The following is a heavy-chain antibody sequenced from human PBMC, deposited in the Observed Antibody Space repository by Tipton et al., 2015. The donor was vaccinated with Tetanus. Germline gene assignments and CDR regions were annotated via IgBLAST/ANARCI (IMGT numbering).Heavy chain of an antibody. D-gene: IGHD6-13*01. CDR1: GGLITTGGYS. V-gene: IGHV4-31*03. CDR2: ISYNGRA. Sequence: TLSLTCTVSGGLITTGGYSWGWIRQLPGQGLEWLGYISYNGRASYNPSLKSRPTISLDTSKKQFSLRLSSVTAADTAVYYCAREGAIAYSSSWYSFDYWGQGTLVTVSS. CDR3: AREGAIAYSSSWYSFDY. J-gene: IGHJ4*02.